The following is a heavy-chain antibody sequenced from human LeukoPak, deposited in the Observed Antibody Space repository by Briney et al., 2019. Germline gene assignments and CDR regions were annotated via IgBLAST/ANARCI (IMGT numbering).Heavy chain of an antibody. CDR3: AKEWGPYYYDSSGYVLDY. J-gene: IGHJ4*02. D-gene: IGHD3-22*01. V-gene: IGHV3-30*02. CDR1: GFTFSSYG. Sequence: PPGGSLRLSCAASGFTFSSYGMHWVRQAPGKGLEWVAFIRYDGSNKYYADSVKGRFTISRDNSKNTLYLQMNSLRAEDTAVYYCAKEWGPYYYDSSGYVLDYWGQGTLVTVSS. CDR2: IRYDGSNK.